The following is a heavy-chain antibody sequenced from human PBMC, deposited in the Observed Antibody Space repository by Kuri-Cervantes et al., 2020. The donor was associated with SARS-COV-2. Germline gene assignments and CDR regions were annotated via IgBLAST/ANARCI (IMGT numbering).Heavy chain of an antibody. J-gene: IGHJ4*02. V-gene: IGHV4-59*01. CDR3: ARAVERVTGLLDHFDS. Sequence: GSLRLSCTVSGGSISSYYWSWIRQPPGKGLEWIGSIYYSGSTYYNPSLKSRVTISVDTSKNQFSLNLRSVTPADTAVYYCARAVERVTGLLDHFDSWGQGTLVTVSS. D-gene: IGHD3-9*01. CDR2: IYYSGST. CDR1: GGSISSYY.